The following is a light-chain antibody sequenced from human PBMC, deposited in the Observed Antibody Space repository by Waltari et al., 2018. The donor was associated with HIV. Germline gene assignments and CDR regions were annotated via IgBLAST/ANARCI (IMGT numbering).Light chain of an antibody. J-gene: IGLJ3*02. V-gene: IGLV2-14*01. CDR3: TSYISSSSPV. CDR2: EVS. Sequence: QSALTQPASVSGSPGQSITISCTGTSNDPRNYNFVSWYQYHPGNAPKFIIYEVSNRCSGVSIRFSGSISANTASLTISGLQAEDEADYFCTSYISSSSPVFGGGTKVTVL. CDR1: SNDPRNYNF.